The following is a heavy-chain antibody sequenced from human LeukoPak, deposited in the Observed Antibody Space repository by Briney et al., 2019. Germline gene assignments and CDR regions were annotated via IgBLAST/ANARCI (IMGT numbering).Heavy chain of an antibody. J-gene: IGHJ6*02. V-gene: IGHV4-59*01. CDR3: ARDDKGDPLYYDGMDV. D-gene: IGHD4-17*01. CDR2: IYYSGST. Sequence: SDTLSLTCTVSGGSISSYYWSWIRQPPGKGLEWIGYIYYSGSTNYNPSLKSRVTISVDTSKNQFSLKLSSVTAADTAVYYCARDDKGDPLYYDGMDVWGQGATVTVSS. CDR1: GGSISSYY.